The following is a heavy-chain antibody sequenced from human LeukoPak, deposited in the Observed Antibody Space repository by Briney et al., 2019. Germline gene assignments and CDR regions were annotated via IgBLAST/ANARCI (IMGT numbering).Heavy chain of an antibody. Sequence: PSETLSLTCAVYGGSFSGYYWSWIRQPPGKGLEWIGEINRSGSTNYNPSLKSRVTRSVDTSKNQFSLKLSSVTAADTAVYYCARGARDIVVVPAATQYYYGMDVWGQGTTVTVSS. J-gene: IGHJ6*02. CDR3: ARGARDIVVVPAATQYYYGMDV. CDR2: INRSGST. D-gene: IGHD2-2*01. V-gene: IGHV4-34*01. CDR1: GGSFSGYY.